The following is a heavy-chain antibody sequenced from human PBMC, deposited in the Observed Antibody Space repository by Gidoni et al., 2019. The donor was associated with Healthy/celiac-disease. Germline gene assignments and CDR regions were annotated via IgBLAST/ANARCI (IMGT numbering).Heavy chain of an antibody. V-gene: IGHV4-30-2*04. Sequence: TISVDTSKNQFSLKLSSVTAADTAVYYCARLTGYRIGYFDYWGQGTLVTVSS. CDR3: ARLTGYRIGYFDY. J-gene: IGHJ4*02. D-gene: IGHD3-9*01.